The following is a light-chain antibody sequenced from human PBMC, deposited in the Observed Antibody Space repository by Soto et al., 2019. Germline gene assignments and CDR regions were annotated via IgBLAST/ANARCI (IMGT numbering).Light chain of an antibody. CDR2: DTS. CDR3: LLTYRGPWV. Sequence: QAVVTQEPSLTVSPGGTVTLTCDSSTGAVTSGHHTYWFQQKPGQVPRILIYDTSNKHSWTPARFSGSLLGGQAALTLSGAQPEDEADNYCLLTYRGPWVFGGGTKLTVL. J-gene: IGLJ3*02. V-gene: IGLV7-46*01. CDR1: TGAVTSGHH.